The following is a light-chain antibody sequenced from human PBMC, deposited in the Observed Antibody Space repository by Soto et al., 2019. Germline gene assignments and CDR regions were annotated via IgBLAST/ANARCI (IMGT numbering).Light chain of an antibody. Sequence: DIQMTQSPSTLSASVGDRVIITCRASQSISSWLAWYLQKPGKAPKLLIYKASTLQDGVPSRFSGSGSGTEFTLTISSLQPDDFATYYCQQYSSYSPYTFGQGTKLEIK. CDR2: KAS. V-gene: IGKV1-5*03. CDR3: QQYSSYSPYT. CDR1: QSISSW. J-gene: IGKJ2*01.